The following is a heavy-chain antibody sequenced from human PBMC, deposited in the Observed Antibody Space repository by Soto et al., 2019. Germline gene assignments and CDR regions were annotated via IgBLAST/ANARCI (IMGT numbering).Heavy chain of an antibody. CDR2: IYYSGST. V-gene: IGHV4-61*01. D-gene: IGHD2-2*01. Sequence: SETLSLTCTVSGDSVSSGTYYWSWIRQPPGKGLEWVGYIYYSGSTNYNPSLESRGTISVDKSKNQFSLKLSSATAADTAVYYCARLPCSSTSCYYYYYYGMDVWGQGTTVTVSS. J-gene: IGHJ6*02. CDR1: GDSVSSGTYY. CDR3: ARLPCSSTSCYYYYYYGMDV.